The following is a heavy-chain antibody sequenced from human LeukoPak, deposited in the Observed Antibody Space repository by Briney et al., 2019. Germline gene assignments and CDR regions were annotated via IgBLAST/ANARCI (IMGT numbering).Heavy chain of an antibody. CDR2: INPGDSDT. V-gene: IGHV5-51*01. J-gene: IGHJ4*02. CDR1: GYSFSNYW. Sequence: GESLKISCKGSGYSFSNYWIGWVRQMPGKGLEWMGIINPGDSDTRYSPSFQGQVTISADKSINTAYLQWSSLRASGTAIYYCARQTGDKGIDYWGQGTLVTVSS. CDR3: ARQTGDKGIDY. D-gene: IGHD7-27*01.